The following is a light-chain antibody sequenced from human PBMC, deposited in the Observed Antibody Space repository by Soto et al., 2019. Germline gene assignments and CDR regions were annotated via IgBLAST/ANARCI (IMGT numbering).Light chain of an antibody. Sequence: QSVLTQPPSVSAAPGQKVTIACSGSSSNIGNKYVSWYQQLPGTAPKLLIYDNNKRPSVIPDRFSGSKSGTSATLGITGLQTGDEDDYYCGTWDSSLSAVVFGGGTKLTVL. CDR2: DNN. CDR1: SSNIGNKY. CDR3: GTWDSSLSAVV. J-gene: IGLJ2*01. V-gene: IGLV1-51*01.